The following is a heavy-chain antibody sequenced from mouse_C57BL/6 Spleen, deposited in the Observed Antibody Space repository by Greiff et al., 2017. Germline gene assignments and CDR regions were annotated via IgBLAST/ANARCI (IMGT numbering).Heavy chain of an antibody. V-gene: IGHV1-26*01. CDR1: GYTFTDYY. Sequence: EVQLQQSGPELVKPGASVKISCKASGYTFTDYYMNWVKQSHGKSLEWIGDINPNNGGTSYNQTFKGKATLTVDKSSSTAYMELRSLTSEDSAVYYCARERITTVVGGDWYFDVWGTGTTVTVSS. CDR2: INPNNGGT. D-gene: IGHD1-1*01. J-gene: IGHJ1*03. CDR3: ARERITTVVGGDWYFDV.